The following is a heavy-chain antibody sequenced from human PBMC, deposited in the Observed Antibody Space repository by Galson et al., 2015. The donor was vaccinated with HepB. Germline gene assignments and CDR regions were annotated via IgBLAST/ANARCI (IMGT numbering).Heavy chain of an antibody. CDR1: GFIFGDYA. Sequence: SLRLSCATSGFIFGDYAMSWVRQAPGKGLEWISYIRSEAYGGTTVYAASVKGRFTISRDDSKSIAHLQMNSLEIDDTAVYYCCRDRPGNGNTATRGWFDPWGQGTLVTVSS. V-gene: IGHV3-49*04. D-gene: IGHD5-18*01. CDR2: IRSEAYGGTT. J-gene: IGHJ5*02. CDR3: CRDRPGNGNTATRGWFDP.